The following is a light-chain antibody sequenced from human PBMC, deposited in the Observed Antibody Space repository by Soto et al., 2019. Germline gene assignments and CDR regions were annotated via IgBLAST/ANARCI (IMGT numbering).Light chain of an antibody. J-gene: IGLJ2*01. Sequence: QSALTQPASVSGSPGQSITISCTATSRDPGDSNYVSWYQQHPGKAPKLIIFEVSSRPSGVSNRFSGSKSGNTASLTISGLQTEDEADYYCSSSAGRGTVEIGGGTKVTVL. V-gene: IGLV2-14*01. CDR1: SRDPGDSNY. CDR2: EVS. CDR3: SSSAGRGTVE.